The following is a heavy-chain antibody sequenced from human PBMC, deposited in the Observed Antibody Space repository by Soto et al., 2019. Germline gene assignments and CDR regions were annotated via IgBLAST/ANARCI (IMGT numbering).Heavy chain of an antibody. Sequence: GGSLRLSCAASGFTFSSYAMHWVRQAPGKGLEWVAVISYDGSNKYYADSVKGRFTISRDNSKNTLYLQMNSLRAEDTAVYYCARVNYDFWSGRDGDYYYGMDVWGQGTTVTVSS. CDR1: GFTFSSYA. V-gene: IGHV3-30-3*01. J-gene: IGHJ6*02. CDR3: ARVNYDFWSGRDGDYYYGMDV. D-gene: IGHD3-3*01. CDR2: ISYDGSNK.